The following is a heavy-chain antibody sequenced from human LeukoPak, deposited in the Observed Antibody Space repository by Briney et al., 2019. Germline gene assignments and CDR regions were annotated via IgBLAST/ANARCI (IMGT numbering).Heavy chain of an antibody. J-gene: IGHJ4*02. V-gene: IGHV1-46*01. CDR3: ANDYSNYRLYY. Sequence: ASVKVSCKASGYTFTSYYMHWVRQAPGQGLEWMGIINPSGGSTSYAQKFQGRVTTTRDTSTSTVYMELSSLRSEDMAVYYCANDYSNYRLYYWGQGTLVTVSS. D-gene: IGHD4-11*01. CDR2: INPSGGST. CDR1: GYTFTSYY.